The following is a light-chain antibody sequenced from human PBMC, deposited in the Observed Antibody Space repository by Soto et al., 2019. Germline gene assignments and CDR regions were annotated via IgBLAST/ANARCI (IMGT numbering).Light chain of an antibody. CDR2: KVS. CDR3: MQAAPLPWT. Sequence: DIVMTQTPLSSPVTLGQPASISCRASQSLVHSVGNTYLSWLQQRPGQTPRLLIYKVSMRCSGVPDSFSRSGAETELTPKISRVAAEDGGVYFCMQAAPLPWTVGEGPKV. CDR1: QSLVHSVGNTY. J-gene: IGKJ1*01. V-gene: IGKV2-24*01.